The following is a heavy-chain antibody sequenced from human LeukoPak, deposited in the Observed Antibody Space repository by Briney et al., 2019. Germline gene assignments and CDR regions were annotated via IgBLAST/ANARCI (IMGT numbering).Heavy chain of an antibody. CDR3: ARDGQPYYDSSGYAVAYNWFDP. Sequence: SQTLSLTCAISGDSVSSNSAAWNWIRQSPSRGLEWLGRTYYRSKWYNDYAVSVKSRITINPDTSKNQFSLKLNSVTPEDTAVYYCARDGQPYYDSSGYAVAYNWFDPWGQGTLVTVSS. D-gene: IGHD3-22*01. V-gene: IGHV6-1*01. CDR1: GDSVSSNSAA. J-gene: IGHJ5*02. CDR2: TYYRSKWYN.